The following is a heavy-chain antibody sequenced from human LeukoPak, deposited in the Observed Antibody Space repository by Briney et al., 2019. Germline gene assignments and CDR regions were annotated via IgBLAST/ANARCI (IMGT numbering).Heavy chain of an antibody. V-gene: IGHV1-69*01. CDR2: IIPIFGTA. CDR1: GGTFSSYA. Sequence: GASVKVSCKASGGTFSSYAISWVRQAPGQGLEWMEGIIPIFGTANYAQKFQGRVTITADESTSTAYMELSSLRSEDTAVYYCARRGIAARPDGMDVWGQGTTVTVSS. D-gene: IGHD6-13*01. J-gene: IGHJ6*02. CDR3: ARRGIAARPDGMDV.